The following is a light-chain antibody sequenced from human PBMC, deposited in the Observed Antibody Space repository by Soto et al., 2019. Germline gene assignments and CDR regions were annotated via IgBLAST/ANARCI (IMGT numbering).Light chain of an antibody. CDR3: SSYTSSSTRV. CDR1: SSDVGGYNY. V-gene: IGLV2-14*01. Sequence: QSALTQPASVSGSPGQSITISCTGTSSDVGGYNYVSRYQQHPGKAPKLMIYEVSNRPSGVSNRFSGSKSGNTASLTISGLQAEDEADYDCSSYTSSSTRVFGTGTKLTVL. CDR2: EVS. J-gene: IGLJ1*01.